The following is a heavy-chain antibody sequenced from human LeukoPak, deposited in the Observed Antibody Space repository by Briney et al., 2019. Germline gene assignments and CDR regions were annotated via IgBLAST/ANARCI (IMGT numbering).Heavy chain of an antibody. CDR3: AGAYCVSGTCYSPPVY. Sequence: PGGSLRLSCAASGVIFSSYAMHWVRQAPGKGLEWVSLIWYDGSTKDYSASVKGRFTISRDNSRDTVYLQMNSLRAEDTAVYYCAGAYCVSGTCYSPPVYWGQGTLVTVSS. J-gene: IGHJ4*02. V-gene: IGHV3-33*01. CDR1: GVIFSSYA. CDR2: IWYDGSTK. D-gene: IGHD2-15*01.